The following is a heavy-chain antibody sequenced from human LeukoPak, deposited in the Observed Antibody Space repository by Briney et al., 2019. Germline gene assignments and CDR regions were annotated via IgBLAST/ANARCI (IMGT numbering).Heavy chain of an antibody. CDR1: GGSISNYY. J-gene: IGHJ4*02. V-gene: IGHV4-59*01. CDR3: ARGIVGVTP. Sequence: SETLSLTCTVSGGSISNYYWSWIRQPPGKGLEWIGYIYYSGSTNYNPSLKSRVTISVDTSKNQFSLKLSSVTAADTAVYYCARGIVGVTPWGQGTLVTVSS. D-gene: IGHD1-26*01. CDR2: IYYSGST.